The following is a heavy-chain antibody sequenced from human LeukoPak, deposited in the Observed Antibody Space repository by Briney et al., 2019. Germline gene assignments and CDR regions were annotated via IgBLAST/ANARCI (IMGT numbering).Heavy chain of an antibody. D-gene: IGHD3-9*01. CDR1: GGSISSGGYY. V-gene: IGHV4-31*03. J-gene: IGHJ5*02. Sequence: SQTLSLTCTVSGGSISSGGYYWSWIRQHPGKGLEWIGYTYYSGSTYYDPSLKSRVTISVDTSKNQFSLKLSSVTAADTAVYYCARAPDILTGYSNRGWFDPWGQGTLVTVSS. CDR2: TYYSGST. CDR3: ARAPDILTGYSNRGWFDP.